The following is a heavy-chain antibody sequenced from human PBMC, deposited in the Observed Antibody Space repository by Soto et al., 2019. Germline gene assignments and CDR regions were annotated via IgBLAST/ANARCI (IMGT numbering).Heavy chain of an antibody. D-gene: IGHD1-26*01. CDR2: ISAYNGNT. J-gene: IGHJ4*02. CDR1: GYTFTSYG. V-gene: IGHV1-18*01. CDR3: AKEHYSGSYVYFDY. Sequence: ASVKVSCKASGYTFTSYGISWVRQAPGQGLEWMGWISAYNGNTNYAQKLQGRVTMTTDTSTSTAYMELRSLRSDDTAVYYCAKEHYSGSYVYFDYWGQGTQVTVSS.